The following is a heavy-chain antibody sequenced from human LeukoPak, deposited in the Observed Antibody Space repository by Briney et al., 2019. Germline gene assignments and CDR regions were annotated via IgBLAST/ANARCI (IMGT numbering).Heavy chain of an antibody. CDR2: IYYSGST. CDR1: GGSISSGDYY. CDR3: ATGAHTAMVDY. V-gene: IGHV4-30-4*01. J-gene: IGHJ4*02. D-gene: IGHD5-18*01. Sequence: SETLSLTCTVSGGSISSGDYYWSWIRQPPGKGLEWIGYIYYSGSTYYNPSLKSRVTISVDTAKNQFSLKLSSVTAADTAVYYCATGAHTAMVDYWGQGTLVTVSS.